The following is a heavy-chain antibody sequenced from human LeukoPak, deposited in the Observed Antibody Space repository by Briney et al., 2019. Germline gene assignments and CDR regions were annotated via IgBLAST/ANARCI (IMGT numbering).Heavy chain of an antibody. Sequence: PSETLSLTCTVSGGSISSSSYYWGWIRQPPGKGLEWIGSIYYSGSTYYNPSLKSRVTISVDTSKNQFSLRLNSVTAADTAVYYCARSRAFNSGAFDPWGQGSLVTVSS. J-gene: IGHJ5*02. CDR2: IYYSGST. CDR3: ARSRAFNSGAFDP. CDR1: GGSISSSSYY. D-gene: IGHD1-26*01. V-gene: IGHV4-39*07.